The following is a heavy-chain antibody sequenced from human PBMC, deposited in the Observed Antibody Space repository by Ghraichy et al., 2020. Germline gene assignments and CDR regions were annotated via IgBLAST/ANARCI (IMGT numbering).Heavy chain of an antibody. V-gene: IGHV3-23*01. J-gene: IGHJ5*02. CDR3: AKAWGSCSAATCPSYNWFDP. CDR2: ISFSGANT. CDR1: GFPFSSYA. D-gene: IGHD2-15*01. Sequence: GGSLRLSCAASGFPFSSYAMSWVRQTPGKGLEWVSSISFSGANTYYAVSVKGRFTISRDNSKNTLYLQMNSLRADDTAVYYCAKAWGSCSAATCPSYNWFDPWGQGTLVTVSS.